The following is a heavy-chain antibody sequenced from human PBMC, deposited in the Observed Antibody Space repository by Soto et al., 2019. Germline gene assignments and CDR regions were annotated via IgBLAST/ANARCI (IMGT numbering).Heavy chain of an antibody. J-gene: IGHJ4*02. CDR2: IYWNDDK. CDR1: GFSLNTIGVG. CDR3: VHRVLAGQQIDY. V-gene: IGHV2-5*01. Sequence: QITLRESGPTLVKPTETLTLTCTFSGFSLNTIGVGVGWIRQPPGKALEWLAFIYWNDDKRYSSFLNNRRTITSDTSKNLVVLAVTDMEPVDIGTYLFVHRVLAGQQIDYWGQGTGVTVSS. D-gene: IGHD2-15*01.